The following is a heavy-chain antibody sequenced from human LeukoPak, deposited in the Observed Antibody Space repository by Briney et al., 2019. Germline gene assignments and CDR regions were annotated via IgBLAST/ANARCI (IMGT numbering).Heavy chain of an antibody. Sequence: RASVKVSCKASGGTFSSYAISWVRQAPGQGLEWVGGIIPIFGTANYARKFQGRVMITADESTSTAYMELSSLRSEDTAVYYCAITRDYGSGSYYTPANAFDIWGQGTMVTVSS. J-gene: IGHJ3*02. CDR2: IIPIFGTA. CDR1: GGTFSSYA. D-gene: IGHD3-10*01. CDR3: AITRDYGSGSYYTPANAFDI. V-gene: IGHV1-69*13.